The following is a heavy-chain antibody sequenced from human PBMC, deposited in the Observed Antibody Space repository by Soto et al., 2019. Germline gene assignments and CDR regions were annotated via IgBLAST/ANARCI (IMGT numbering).Heavy chain of an antibody. V-gene: IGHV1-69*13. J-gene: IGHJ4*02. Sequence: ASVKVSCNASGGTCSSYAISWVLQAPGQGLEWMGGIIPIFGTANYAQKFQGRVTITADESTSTAYMELSSLRSEDTAVYYCARVGGVVEMATIRPGFEYWGKGTLVNVCS. CDR3: ARVGGVVEMATIRPGFEY. D-gene: IGHD5-12*01. CDR1: GGTCSSYA. CDR2: IIPIFGTA.